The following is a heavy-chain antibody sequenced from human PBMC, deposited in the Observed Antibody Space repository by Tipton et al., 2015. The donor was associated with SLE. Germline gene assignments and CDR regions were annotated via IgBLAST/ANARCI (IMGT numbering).Heavy chain of an antibody. V-gene: IGHV5-51*03. CDR3: ARARSGIYDDFGI. Sequence: QLVQSGPEVKKPGESLKISCQGSGYSFTNFWIAWVRQMPGKGLEWMGSIYPGDSDTRYRPSFQGQVTISGDKSTSTAYLQWTSLKPSDTAMYYCARARSGIYDDFGIWGQGTRVTVLS. CDR1: GYSFTNFW. CDR2: IYPGDSDT. J-gene: IGHJ3*02. D-gene: IGHD4-17*01.